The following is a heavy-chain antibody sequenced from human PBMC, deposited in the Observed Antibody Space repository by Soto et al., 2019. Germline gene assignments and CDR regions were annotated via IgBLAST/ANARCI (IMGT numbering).Heavy chain of an antibody. V-gene: IGHV4-4*09. D-gene: IGHD5-18*01. CDR3: ARAGGYSSAGGV. Sequence: SETLSLTCTVSGDSISTYYWSWIRQPPGKGLEWIGYIWHRGGTNYNPSLKSRVTISVDTSKNQFSLRLTSVTAADTAVYYCARAGGYSSAGGVWGKGTMVTVSS. J-gene: IGHJ6*04. CDR2: IWHRGGT. CDR1: GDSISTYY.